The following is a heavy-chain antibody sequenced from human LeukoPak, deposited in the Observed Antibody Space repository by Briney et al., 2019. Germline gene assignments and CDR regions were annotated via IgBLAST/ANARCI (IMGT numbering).Heavy chain of an antibody. CDR3: AKDKTARGLDAFDI. CDR2: ISSRSSYI. CDR1: AFTFSSYS. V-gene: IGHV3-21*04. D-gene: IGHD3-10*01. J-gene: IGHJ3*02. Sequence: GGSLRLSCAASAFTFSSYSMNWVRQAPGKGLEWVSSISSRSSYIYYADSVKGRFTISRDNSKDTLYLQMNSLRAEDTAVYSCAKDKTARGLDAFDIWGQGTRVTVSS.